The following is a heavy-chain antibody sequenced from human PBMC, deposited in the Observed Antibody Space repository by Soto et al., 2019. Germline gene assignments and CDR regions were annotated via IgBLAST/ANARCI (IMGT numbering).Heavy chain of an antibody. V-gene: IGHV5-51*01. CDR3: ARQARSNYYYYYYMDV. D-gene: IGHD4-4*01. J-gene: IGHJ6*03. CDR2: IYPGDSDT. CDR1: GYSFTSYW. Sequence: PGESLKISCKGSGYSFTSYWIGWVRQMPGKGLEWMGIIYPGDSDTRYSPSFQGQVTISADKSISTAYLQWSSLKASDTAMYYCARQARSNYYYYYYMDVSGKGTTVTVSS.